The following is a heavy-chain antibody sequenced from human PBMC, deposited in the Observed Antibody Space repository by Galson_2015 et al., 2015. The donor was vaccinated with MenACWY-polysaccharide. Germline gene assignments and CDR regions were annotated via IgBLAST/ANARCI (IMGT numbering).Heavy chain of an antibody. CDR1: GFTVSSNY. CDR2: IYSSDTT. J-gene: IGHJ4*02. D-gene: IGHD6-6*01. Sequence: SLRLSCAASGFTVSSNYMNWVRQAPGKGPEWVSVIYSSDTTYYADSVKGRFIISRDNSQNTLYLEMNSLRVEDTAVYYCARGLGSSSSKRGLDYWGQGTLVTVSS. V-gene: IGHV3-53*01. CDR3: ARGLGSSSSKRGLDY.